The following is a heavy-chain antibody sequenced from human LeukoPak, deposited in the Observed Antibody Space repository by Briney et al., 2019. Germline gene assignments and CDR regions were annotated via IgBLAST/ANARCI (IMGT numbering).Heavy chain of an antibody. CDR2: ISGSGGST. V-gene: IGHV3-23*01. CDR1: GFTFSSYA. Sequence: PGGSLRLSCAASGFTFSSYAMSCARQAPGKGLEWVSAISGSGGSTYYADSVKGRFTISRANSKNTLYLQMNSLRAEDTAVYYCAKYSRAGVRGVIAHWGQGTLVTVSS. CDR3: AKYSRAGVRGVIAH. J-gene: IGHJ4*02. D-gene: IGHD3-10*01.